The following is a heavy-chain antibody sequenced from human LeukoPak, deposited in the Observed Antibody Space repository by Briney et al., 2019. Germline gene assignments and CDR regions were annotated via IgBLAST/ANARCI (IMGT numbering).Heavy chain of an antibody. J-gene: IGHJ4*02. V-gene: IGHV3-30*18. D-gene: IGHD2-2*01. Sequence: GRSLRLSCAASGFTFSSYGMHWVRQAPGKGLEWVAVISYDGSNKYYADSVKGRFTISRDNSKNTLYLQMNSLRAEDTAVYYCAKDLFRIVGVVVPAAMLDYWGQGTLVTVSS. CDR1: GFTFSSYG. CDR2: ISYDGSNK. CDR3: AKDLFRIVGVVVPAAMLDY.